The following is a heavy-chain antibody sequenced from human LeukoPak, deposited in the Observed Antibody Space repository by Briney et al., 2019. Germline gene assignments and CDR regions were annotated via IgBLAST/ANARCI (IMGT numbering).Heavy chain of an antibody. CDR1: GFSVSVYY. CDR3: ARDRRLGAAGSFDI. D-gene: IGHD1-26*01. V-gene: IGHV3-66*01. CDR2: IYSGGNT. J-gene: IGHJ3*02. Sequence: GGSLRLSCAVSGFSVSVYYMSWVRQAPGKGLEWVSVIYSGGNTDSANADSVKGRFTISRDNSKNTLHLQMNSLRVEDTAVYYCARDRRLGAAGSFDIWGQGTMVTVSS.